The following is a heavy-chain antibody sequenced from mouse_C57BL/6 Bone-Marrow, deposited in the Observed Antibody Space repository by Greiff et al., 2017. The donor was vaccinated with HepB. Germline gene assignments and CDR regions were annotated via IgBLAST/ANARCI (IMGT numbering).Heavy chain of an antibody. D-gene: IGHD1-1*01. CDR2: ISYSGST. J-gene: IGHJ3*01. V-gene: IGHV3-1*01. CDR3: ARRGYGSSYVAWFAY. Sequence: DVKLQESGPGMVKPSQSLSLTCTVTGYSITSGYDWHWIRHFPGNKLEWMGYISYSGSTNYNPSLKSRISITHDTSKNHFFLKLNSVTTEDTATYYCARRGYGSSYVAWFAYWGQGTLVTVSA. CDR1: GYSITSGYD.